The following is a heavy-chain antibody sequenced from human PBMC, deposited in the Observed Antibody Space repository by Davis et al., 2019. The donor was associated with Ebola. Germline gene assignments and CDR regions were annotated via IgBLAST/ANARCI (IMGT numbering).Heavy chain of an antibody. J-gene: IGHJ4*02. CDR1: GFTFSSYE. Sequence: GGSLRLSCAASGFTFSSYEMNWVRQAPGKGLEWVAVLSYDGDDKYYADSVKGRFTISRDNSKNTLYLQMNSLRVEDTALYYCAKDHRFIVAAVTGLDYWGQGTPVTVSS. CDR3: AKDHRFIVAAVTGLDY. CDR2: LSYDGDDK. V-gene: IGHV3-30-3*01. D-gene: IGHD5-12*01.